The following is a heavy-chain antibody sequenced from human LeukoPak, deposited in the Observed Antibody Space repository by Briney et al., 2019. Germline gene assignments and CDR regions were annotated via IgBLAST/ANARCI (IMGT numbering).Heavy chain of an antibody. J-gene: IGHJ6*03. CDR1: GFTFSRYA. V-gene: IGHV3-23*01. CDR3: AKNTISGGHYQYYMDV. D-gene: IGHD3-16*02. CDR2: ISGSGGIT. Sequence: GGSLRLSCAGSGFTFSRYAMSGVRQAPGKGLEWVSSISGSGGITYHADSLKGRFTISRDNSKNTLFLQMNSLRAEDTAVYYCAKNTISGGHYQYYMDVWGKGTTVTVSS.